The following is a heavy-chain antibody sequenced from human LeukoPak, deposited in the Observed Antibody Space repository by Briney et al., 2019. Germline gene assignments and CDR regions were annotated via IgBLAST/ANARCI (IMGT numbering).Heavy chain of an antibody. D-gene: IGHD2-15*01. CDR2: IKQDGSEK. Sequence: GGSLRLSCATSGFTFSSYWMSWVRQAPGKGLEWVANIKQDGSEKYYVNSVKGRFTISRDNAKNSLYLQMNSLRAEDTAVYYCARTAGLLGDAFDIWGQGTMVTVSS. CDR1: GFTFSSYW. V-gene: IGHV3-7*01. CDR3: ARTAGLLGDAFDI. J-gene: IGHJ3*02.